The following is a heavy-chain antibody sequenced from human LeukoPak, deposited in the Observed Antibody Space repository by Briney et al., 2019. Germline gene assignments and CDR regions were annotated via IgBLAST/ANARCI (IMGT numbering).Heavy chain of an antibody. D-gene: IGHD4-11*01. Sequence: SETLSLTCSVSGGSISSYYWSWIRQPPGKGLGWIGYIYYSGSTDYNPSLKSRVTISVDTSKNQFFLTLYSVIPADTAVYYCARLDFSNYLNDYWGQGTLVTVSS. CDR1: GGSISSYY. V-gene: IGHV4-59*01. J-gene: IGHJ4*02. CDR3: ARLDFSNYLNDY. CDR2: IYYSGST.